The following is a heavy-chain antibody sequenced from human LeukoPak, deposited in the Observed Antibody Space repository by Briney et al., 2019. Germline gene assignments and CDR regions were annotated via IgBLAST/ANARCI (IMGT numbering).Heavy chain of an antibody. J-gene: IGHJ4*02. CDR3: ARSPGDRTYFDY. CDR2: IYSGGST. V-gene: IGHV3-53*01. CDR1: GFTVSSNY. Sequence: GGSVRLSCAASGFTVSSNYMSWVRQARGKGLEWVSVIYSGGSTYYAHSVKGRFTISRDNSKNTLYLQMNSLRAEDTAVYYCARSPGDRTYFDYWGQGTLVTVSS. D-gene: IGHD3-10*01.